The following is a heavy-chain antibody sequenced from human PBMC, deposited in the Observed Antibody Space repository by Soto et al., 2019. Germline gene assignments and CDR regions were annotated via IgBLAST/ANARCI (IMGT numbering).Heavy chain of an antibody. CDR1: GYTFTSYG. Sequence: ASVKVSCKASGYTFTSYGISWVRQAPGQGLEWMGWISAYNGNTNYAQKFQGRVTMTTDTSTSTAYMELRSLRSDDTAVYYCARANNDILTGYGGKNFDYWGQGTLVTVSS. J-gene: IGHJ4*02. D-gene: IGHD3-9*01. CDR3: ARANNDILTGYGGKNFDY. V-gene: IGHV1-18*01. CDR2: ISAYNGNT.